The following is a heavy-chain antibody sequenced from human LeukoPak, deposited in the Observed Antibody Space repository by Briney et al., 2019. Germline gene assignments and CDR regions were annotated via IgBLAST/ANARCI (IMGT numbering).Heavy chain of an antibody. V-gene: IGHV3-7*01. CDR1: GFTVSSYW. CDR2: IKQDGSEK. Sequence: GGSLRLSCAASGFTVSSYWMSWVRQAPGKGLEWVANIKQDGSEKYYVDSVKGRFTISRDNAKNSLYLQMNSLRAEDTAVYYCARELFYYDSSGIWGQGTLVTVSS. D-gene: IGHD3-22*01. CDR3: ARELFYYDSSGI. J-gene: IGHJ4*02.